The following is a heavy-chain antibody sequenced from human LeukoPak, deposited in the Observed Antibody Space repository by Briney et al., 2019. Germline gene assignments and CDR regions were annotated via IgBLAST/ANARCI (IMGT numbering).Heavy chain of an antibody. V-gene: IGHV3-64*01. Sequence: PGGSLRLSCAASGSTFSSYAMHWVRQAPGKGLEHVSAISSNGGSTYYANSVKGRFTISRDNSKNTLYLQMGSLRAEDMAVYYCARGKDYGSGKGYYYYYMDVWGKGTTVTVSS. D-gene: IGHD3-10*01. J-gene: IGHJ6*03. CDR1: GSTFSSYA. CDR3: ARGKDYGSGKGYYYYYMDV. CDR2: ISSNGGST.